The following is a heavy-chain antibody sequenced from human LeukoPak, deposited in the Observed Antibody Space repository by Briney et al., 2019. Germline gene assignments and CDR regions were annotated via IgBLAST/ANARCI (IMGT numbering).Heavy chain of an antibody. CDR1: GFTFSSYA. D-gene: IGHD1-26*01. V-gene: IGHV3-21*01. CDR2: ISITSDYI. CDR3: ARARSSGSHRVVNAFDV. J-gene: IGHJ3*01. Sequence: GGSLRLSCAASGFTFSSYAMSWVRQAPGKGLEWVSSISITSDYIYYPDSMKGRLTISRDNAKNSLYLQMNSLRAEDTAVYYCARARSSGSHRVVNAFDVWGQGTMVTVSS.